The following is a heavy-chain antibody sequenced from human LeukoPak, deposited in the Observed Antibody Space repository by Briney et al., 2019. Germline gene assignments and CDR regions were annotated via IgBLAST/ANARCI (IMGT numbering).Heavy chain of an antibody. CDR1: GFTFSSYW. CDR3: ARVSYYYYGSGSYSQDAFDI. V-gene: IGHV3-7*01. CDR2: IKQDGSEK. Sequence: PGGSLRLSCAASGFTFSSYWMSWVRQAPGKGLEWVANIKQDGSEKYYVDSVKGRFTISRGNAKNSLYLQMNSLRAEDTAVYYCARVSYYYYGSGSYSQDAFDIWGQGTMVTVSS. D-gene: IGHD3-10*01. J-gene: IGHJ3*02.